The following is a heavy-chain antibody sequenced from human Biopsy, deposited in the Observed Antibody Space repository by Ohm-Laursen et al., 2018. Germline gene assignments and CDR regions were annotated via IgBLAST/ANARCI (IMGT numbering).Heavy chain of an antibody. V-gene: IGHV4-59*01. J-gene: IGHJ2*01. Sequence: GTLSLTCAVSGDSISSYYWSWIRQPPGKGLQWIGYVYYTGSTDYNPSLQSRVTISVDTSKSHFSLRLRSVTPADTAIYYCARDRGYYSDRTVPGYFDLWGRGTLVTVSS. CDR3: ARDRGYYSDRTVPGYFDL. CDR2: VYYTGST. CDR1: GDSISSYY. D-gene: IGHD3-22*01.